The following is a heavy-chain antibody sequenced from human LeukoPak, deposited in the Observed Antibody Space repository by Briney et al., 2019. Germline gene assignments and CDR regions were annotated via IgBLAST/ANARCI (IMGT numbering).Heavy chain of an antibody. CDR1: GFTFRSYG. V-gene: IGHV3-23*01. CDR3: ARAGGPPTAMGFDP. J-gene: IGHJ5*02. CDR2: ISGTGIST. Sequence: GGSLRLSCAASGFTFRSYGMSWVRQAPGKGLEWVSFISGTGISTYYADSVKGRSTISRDNAKNTLYLQMNSLRVEDTAVYYCARAGGPPTAMGFDPWGQGSLVSVST. D-gene: IGHD2-2*01.